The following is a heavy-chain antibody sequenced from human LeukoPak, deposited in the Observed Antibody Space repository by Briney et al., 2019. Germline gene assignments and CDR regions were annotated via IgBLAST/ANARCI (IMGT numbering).Heavy chain of an antibody. Sequence: GGSLRLSCAASGFTFSSYAMHWVRQAPGKGLEWVAVISYDGSNKYYADSVKGRFTISRDNSKNTLYLQMNSLRAEDTAVYYCSRPPPYYDSSGYPGPYFDYWGQGTLVTVSS. D-gene: IGHD3-22*01. CDR2: ISYDGSNK. V-gene: IGHV3-30-3*01. CDR1: GFTFSSYA. J-gene: IGHJ4*02. CDR3: SRPPPYYDSSGYPGPYFDY.